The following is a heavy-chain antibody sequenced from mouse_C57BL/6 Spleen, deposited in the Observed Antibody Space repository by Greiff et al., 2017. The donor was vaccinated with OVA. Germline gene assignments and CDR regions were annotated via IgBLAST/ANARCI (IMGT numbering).Heavy chain of an antibody. CDR1: GYAFSSSW. V-gene: IGHV1-82*01. CDR2: IYPGDGDT. D-gene: IGHD2-12*01. J-gene: IGHJ4*01. Sequence: QVQLKQSGPELVKPGASVKISCKASGYAFSSSWMNWVKQRPGKGLEWIGRIYPGDGDTNYNGKFKGKATLTADKSSSTAYMQLSSLTSEDSAVYFCARTGAYSYFYAMDYWGQGTSVTVSS. CDR3: ARTGAYSYFYAMDY.